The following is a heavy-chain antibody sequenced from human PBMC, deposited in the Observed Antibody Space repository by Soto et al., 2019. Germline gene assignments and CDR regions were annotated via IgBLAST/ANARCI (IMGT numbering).Heavy chain of an antibody. CDR3: ARGMRGDGYWYFDL. D-gene: IGHD4-17*01. Sequence: QVQLQESGPGLVKPSQTLSLTCTVSVGSISSGGYYWSWIRQHPGKGLEWIGYIYYSGSTYYNPSLKSRVTISVDTSKNQFSLKLSSVTAADTAVYYCARGMRGDGYWYFDLWGRGTLVTVSS. J-gene: IGHJ2*01. CDR2: IYYSGST. CDR1: VGSISSGGYY. V-gene: IGHV4-31*03.